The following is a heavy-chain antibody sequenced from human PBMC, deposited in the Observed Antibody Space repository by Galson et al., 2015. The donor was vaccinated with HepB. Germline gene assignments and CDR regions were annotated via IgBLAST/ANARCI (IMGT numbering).Heavy chain of an antibody. CDR3: AKGRYASRSHFDS. D-gene: IGHD3-16*01. J-gene: IGHJ4*02. CDR1: GFTFSNYA. Sequence: SLRLSCADSGFTFSNYAMSWVRQARGKGLEWVSTISASGADTKYAESVNGRFTISRDNANNTLSLQMTSPRDEDTALYFCAKGRYASRSHFDSWGQGALVTVSS. V-gene: IGHV3-23*01. CDR2: ISASGADT.